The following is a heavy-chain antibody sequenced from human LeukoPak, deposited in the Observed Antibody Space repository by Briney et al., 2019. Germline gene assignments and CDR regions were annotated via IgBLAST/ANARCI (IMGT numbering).Heavy chain of an antibody. CDR3: AKAGMIVVVITHFDY. V-gene: IGHV3-23*01. CDR2: ISGSGGST. J-gene: IGHJ4*02. CDR1: GFTFSSYA. Sequence: GGSLRLSCAASGFTFSSYAMSWVRQAPGKGLEWVSAISGSGGSTYYAGSVKGRFTISRDNSKNTLYLQMNSLRAEDTAVYYCAKAGMIVVVITHFDYWGQGTLVTVSS. D-gene: IGHD3-22*01.